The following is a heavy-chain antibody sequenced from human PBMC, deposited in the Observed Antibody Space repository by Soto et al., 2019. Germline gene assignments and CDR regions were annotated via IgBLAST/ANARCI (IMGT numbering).Heavy chain of an antibody. CDR2: INAANGET. V-gene: IGHV1-3*01. D-gene: IGHD2-21*02. Sequence: ASVKVSCKASGYTFTSYGIHWVRQGPGQRREWMGWINAANGETKYSPKFQGRVTITRDTSASTAYMELSSLRSEDTAVYYCVTRPVSSPGIQWFDHWRQETLGSVSS. CDR3: VTRPVSSPGIQWFDH. CDR1: GYTFTSYG. J-gene: IGHJ5*02.